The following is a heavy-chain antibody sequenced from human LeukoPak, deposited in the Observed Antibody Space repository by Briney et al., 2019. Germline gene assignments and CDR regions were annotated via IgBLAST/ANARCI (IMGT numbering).Heavy chain of an antibody. CDR2: ISGSGGST. Sequence: GGSLRLSCAASGFTFSSYEMNWVRQAPGKGLEWVSAISGSGGSTYYADSVKGRFTISRDDSKNTLYLQMNGLRAEDTAVYYCARANGYSSSWYLFDYWGQGTLVTVSS. CDR3: ARANGYSSSWYLFDY. V-gene: IGHV3-23*01. CDR1: GFTFSSYE. D-gene: IGHD6-13*01. J-gene: IGHJ4*02.